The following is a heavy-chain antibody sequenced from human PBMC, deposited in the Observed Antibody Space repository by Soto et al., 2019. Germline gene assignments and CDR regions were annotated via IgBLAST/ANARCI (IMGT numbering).Heavy chain of an antibody. J-gene: IGHJ4*02. CDR3: ATQGYCGGDCYSNY. CDR2: IYYSGST. V-gene: IGHV4-31*03. CDR1: GGSISSGGYY. Sequence: SETLSLTCTVSGGSISSGGYYWSWIRQHPGKGLEWIGYIYYSGSTYYNPSLKSRVTISVDTSKNQFSLKLSSVTAADTAVYYCATQGYCGGDCYSNYWGQGTLVTVSS. D-gene: IGHD2-21*02.